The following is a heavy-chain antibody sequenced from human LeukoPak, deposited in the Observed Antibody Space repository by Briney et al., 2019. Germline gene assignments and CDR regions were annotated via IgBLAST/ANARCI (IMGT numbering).Heavy chain of an antibody. Sequence: GGSLRLSCAASGFTFSSYGMHWVRQAPGKGLEWVAFIRYDGSNKHYADSVKGRFTISRDNSKNTLYLQMNSLRAEDTTVYYCAKQFPDTYYYDSSGITTGGYFDYWGQGTLVTVSS. J-gene: IGHJ4*02. CDR3: AKQFPDTYYYDSSGITTGGYFDY. V-gene: IGHV3-30*02. CDR2: IRYDGSNK. CDR1: GFTFSSYG. D-gene: IGHD3-22*01.